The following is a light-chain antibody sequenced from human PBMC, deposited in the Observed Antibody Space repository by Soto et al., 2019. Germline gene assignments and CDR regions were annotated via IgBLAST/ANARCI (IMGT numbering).Light chain of an antibody. J-gene: IGKJ5*01. V-gene: IGKV3-20*01. CDR2: GAS. Sequence: DIVLTQSPGTLSLSPGDRATLSCRASQSVSTSYLAWYQQKPGQAPRLLIYGASSRATGIPDRFSGSGSGTDFTLTISSLQSEDSAVYYCQQYNNWPPPFGQGTRLEIK. CDR3: QQYNNWPPP. CDR1: QSVSTSY.